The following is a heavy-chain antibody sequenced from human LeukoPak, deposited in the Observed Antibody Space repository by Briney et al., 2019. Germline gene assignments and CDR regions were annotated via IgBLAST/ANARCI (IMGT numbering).Heavy chain of an antibody. CDR2: INPNSGNT. D-gene: IGHD6-6*01. J-gene: IGHJ4*02. Sequence: ASVKVSCTASGGTFSSYAISWVRQAPGQGLEWMGWINPNSGNTGYAQKFQGRVTMTRNTSISTAYMELSSLRSEDTAVYYCARFYSSWDNWGQGTLVTVSS. CDR3: ARFYSSWDN. V-gene: IGHV1-8*02. CDR1: GGTFSSYA.